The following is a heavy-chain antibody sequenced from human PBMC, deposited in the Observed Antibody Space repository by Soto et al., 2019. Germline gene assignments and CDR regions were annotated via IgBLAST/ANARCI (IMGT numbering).Heavy chain of an antibody. Sequence: GGSLRLSCAASGFTVSSNYMSWVRQAPGKGLEWVSVIYSGGSTYYADSVKGRFTISRDNSKNTLYLQMNSLRAEDTAVYYCVTVVVPAAMSRRYYYMDVWGKGTTVTVSS. D-gene: IGHD2-2*01. J-gene: IGHJ6*03. V-gene: IGHV3-66*01. CDR2: IYSGGST. CDR1: GFTVSSNY. CDR3: VTVVVPAAMSRRYYYMDV.